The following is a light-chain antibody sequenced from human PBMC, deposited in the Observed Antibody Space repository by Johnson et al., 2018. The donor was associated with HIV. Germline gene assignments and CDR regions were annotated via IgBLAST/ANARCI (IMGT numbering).Light chain of an antibody. Sequence: QSVLTQPPSVSAAPGQKVNISCSGSSSNIGSNYVSWYQQLPGTAPRLLISANNERPSDIPDRFSGSKSGTSATLGITGLQTGDEADYYCGAWDSSLSSYVFGTGTKVTVL. CDR1: SSNIGSNY. CDR3: GAWDSSLSSYV. J-gene: IGLJ1*01. V-gene: IGLV1-51*01. CDR2: ANN.